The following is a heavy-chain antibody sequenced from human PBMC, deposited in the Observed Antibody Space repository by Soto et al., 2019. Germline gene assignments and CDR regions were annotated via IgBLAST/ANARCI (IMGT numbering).Heavy chain of an antibody. CDR2: IYHSGSS. J-gene: IGHJ4*02. V-gene: IGHV4-30-2*02. CDR3: TREKIGGWSEY. CDR1: GGSISSGGYS. D-gene: IGHD1-26*01. Sequence: PSETLSLTCAVSGGSISSGGYSRSWIRQPPGKGLEWIGYIYHSGSSNYNPSLKSRVSMSVDTSNNQFSLKLTSVTAADTAVYYCTREKIGGWSEYWGQRMPVTVSS.